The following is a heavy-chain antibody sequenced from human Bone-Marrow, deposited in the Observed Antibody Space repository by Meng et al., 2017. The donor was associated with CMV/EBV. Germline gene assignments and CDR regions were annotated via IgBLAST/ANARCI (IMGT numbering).Heavy chain of an antibody. D-gene: IGHD3-22*01. CDR1: GFIFSNAW. V-gene: IGHV3-15*01. Sequence: GESLKISCAASGFIFSNAWMSWVRQAPGKGLEWVGRIKSKSDGGTTDYAAPVEGRFTISRDDSKNTLYLQMNSPKIEDTAVYYCTTHYSDSSGYRSGMDVWGQGTTVTVSS. CDR2: IKSKSDGGTT. J-gene: IGHJ6*02. CDR3: TTHYSDSSGYRSGMDV.